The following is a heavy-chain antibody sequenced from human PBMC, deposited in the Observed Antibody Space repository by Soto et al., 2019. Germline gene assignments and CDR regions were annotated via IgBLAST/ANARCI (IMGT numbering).Heavy chain of an antibody. V-gene: IGHV1-2*02. D-gene: IGHD1-26*01. J-gene: IGHJ4*02. CDR3: GRGRSGQIVVFY. Sequence: ASVKVSCKTSGYTFTGHYIHWVRQAPQQGPEWVGEIGPESGATRYAQKFRGRVTMTMDTSITTVYMELRNLSPDDTAVYYCGRGRSGQIVVFYWGQGTPVTVSS. CDR2: IGPESGAT. CDR1: GYTFTGHY.